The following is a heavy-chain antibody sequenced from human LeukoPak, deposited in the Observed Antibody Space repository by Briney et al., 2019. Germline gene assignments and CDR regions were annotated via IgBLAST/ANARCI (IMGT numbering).Heavy chain of an antibody. J-gene: IGHJ6*03. CDR2: IYHTGGT. V-gene: IGHV4-4*02. CDR3: ARDPCNSNWDLSCYHYYMDV. CDR1: GDSISGTTNW. D-gene: IGHD2/OR15-2a*01. Sequence: PSETLSLTCTVSGDSISGTTNWWSWVRQPPGKGLEWIGEIYHTGGTNYNPSLKSRITISVDKSQNQFSLKLSSVTAADTAVYYCARDPCNSNWDLSCYHYYMDVWGKGTTVTVSS.